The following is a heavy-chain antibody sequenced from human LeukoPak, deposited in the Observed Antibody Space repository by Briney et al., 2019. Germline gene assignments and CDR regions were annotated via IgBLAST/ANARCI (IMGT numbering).Heavy chain of an antibody. V-gene: IGHV4-39*01. CDR1: GGSIISSSYY. J-gene: IGHJ4*02. D-gene: IGHD3-22*01. CDR3: ASGHYDSSGYLDY. Sequence: SETLSLTCTVSGGSIISSSYYWGWIRQPPGKGLEWIGSIYYSGSTYYSPSLKSRVTISVDTSKNQFSLKLSSVTAADTAVYYCASGHYDSSGYLDYWGQGTLVTVSS. CDR2: IYYSGST.